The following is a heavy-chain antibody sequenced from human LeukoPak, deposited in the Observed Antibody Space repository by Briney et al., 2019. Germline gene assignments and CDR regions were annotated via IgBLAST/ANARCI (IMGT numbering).Heavy chain of an antibody. J-gene: IGHJ1*01. Sequence: SETLSLTCAVYGESFSSYYRSWIRQPPGKGLEWIGEINHSGNTNYNPSLKSRVTISVDTSKNQFSLKLSSVTAADTAVYYCARDDSSGYIYFRHWGQGTLVTVSS. V-gene: IGHV4-34*01. CDR2: INHSGNT. CDR3: ARDDSSGYIYFRH. D-gene: IGHD3-22*01. CDR1: GESFSSYY.